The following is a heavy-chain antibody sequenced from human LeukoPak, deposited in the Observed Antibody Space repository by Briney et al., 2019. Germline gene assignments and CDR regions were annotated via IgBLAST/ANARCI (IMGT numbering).Heavy chain of an antibody. CDR3: ARRGDT. CDR2: IYSSGST. D-gene: IGHD3-10*01. CDR1: GGSISSASYY. J-gene: IGHJ3*02. Sequence: SETLSLTCTVSGGSISSASYYWNWIRQPAGKGLEWIGRIYSSGSTNYNPSLKSRVSISIDTSKNQFSLHLSSVTAADTAVYYCARRGDTWGQGTMVTVSS. V-gene: IGHV4-61*02.